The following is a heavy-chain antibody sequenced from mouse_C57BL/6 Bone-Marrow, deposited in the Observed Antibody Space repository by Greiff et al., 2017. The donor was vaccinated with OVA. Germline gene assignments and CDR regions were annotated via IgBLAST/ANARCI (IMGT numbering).Heavy chain of an antibody. CDR3: GLIYYDYDHYAMDY. Sequence: EVKLQQSGPELVKPGASVKISCKASGYTFTDYYMNWVKQSHGKSLEWIGDINPNNGGTSYNQKFKGKATLTVDKSSSTAYMELRSLTSEDSAVYYCGLIYYDYDHYAMDYWGQGTSVTVSS. J-gene: IGHJ4*01. CDR1: GYTFTDYY. CDR2: INPNNGGT. V-gene: IGHV1-26*01. D-gene: IGHD2-4*01.